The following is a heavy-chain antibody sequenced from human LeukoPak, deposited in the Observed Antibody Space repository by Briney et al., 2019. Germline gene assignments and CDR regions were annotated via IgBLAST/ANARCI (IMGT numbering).Heavy chain of an antibody. Sequence: SETLSLTCAVYGGSFSGYYWSWIRQPPGKGLEWIGEINHSGSTNYNPSLKSRVTISVDTSKNQFSLKLSSVTAADTAVYYCARFRCSGGSCYSRPYFVDYWGQGTLVTVSS. CDR3: ARFRCSGGSCYSRPYFVDY. D-gene: IGHD2-15*01. J-gene: IGHJ4*02. CDR2: INHSGST. V-gene: IGHV4-34*01. CDR1: GGSFSGYY.